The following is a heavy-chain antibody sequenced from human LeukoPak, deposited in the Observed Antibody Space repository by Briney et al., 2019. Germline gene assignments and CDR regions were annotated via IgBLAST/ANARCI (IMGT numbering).Heavy chain of an antibody. D-gene: IGHD6-19*01. Sequence: ASVKVSCKASGSTFSSYAISWVRQAPGQGLEWMGWISAYNGNTNYAQKLQGRVTMTTDTSTSTAYMELRSLRSDDTAVYYCARVNIIAVPFDYWGQGTLVTVSS. J-gene: IGHJ4*02. CDR3: ARVNIIAVPFDY. CDR2: ISAYNGNT. CDR1: GSTFSSYA. V-gene: IGHV1-18*01.